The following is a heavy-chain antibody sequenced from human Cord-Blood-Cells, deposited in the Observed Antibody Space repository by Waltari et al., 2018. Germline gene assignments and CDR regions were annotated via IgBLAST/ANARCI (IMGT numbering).Heavy chain of an antibody. CDR1: GFTFSSYS. V-gene: IGHV3-21*01. D-gene: IGHD1-20*01. CDR2: LSSGSSYI. Sequence: EVQLVESGGGLVKPGGSLRLSCAASGFTFSSYSMNWVRQAPGKGVEGGSSLSSGSSYIYNADSVKGRFTISRDNAKNSLYLQMNSLRAEDTAVYYCASFSITGRGENYWGQGTLVTVSS. CDR3: ASFSITGRGENY. J-gene: IGHJ4*02.